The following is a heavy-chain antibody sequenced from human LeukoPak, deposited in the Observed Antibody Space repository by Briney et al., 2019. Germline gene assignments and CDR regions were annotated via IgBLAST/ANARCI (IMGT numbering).Heavy chain of an antibody. V-gene: IGHV1-58*02. CDR3: AAEERMTSLAFDI. J-gene: IGHJ3*02. CDR1: GFTFTSSA. D-gene: IGHD4-11*01. CDR2: IVVGSGNK. Sequence: GTSVKVSCKASGFTFTSSAMQWVRQARGQRLEWIGWIVVGSGNKNYAQKFQERVTITRDMSTSTAYMELSSLRSEDTAVYYCAAEERMTSLAFDIWGQGTMVTVSS.